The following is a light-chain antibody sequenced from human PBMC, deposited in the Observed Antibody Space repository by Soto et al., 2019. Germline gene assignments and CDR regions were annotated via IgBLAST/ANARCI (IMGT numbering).Light chain of an antibody. J-gene: IGKJ4*01. CDR2: DAS. V-gene: IGKV1-17*01. CDR1: QGITNE. Sequence: DIWMTQSPSSLSASVGDRVTIICRASQGITNELGWFQQKPGKAPKLLIYDASTLQSGVPSRCSGGGFGTEFTLTITSLQPEDFATYYCYQHNSYPLTFGGGTTVEIK. CDR3: YQHNSYPLT.